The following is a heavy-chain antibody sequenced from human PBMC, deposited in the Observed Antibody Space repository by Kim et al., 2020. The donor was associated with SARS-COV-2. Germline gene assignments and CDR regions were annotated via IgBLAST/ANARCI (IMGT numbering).Heavy chain of an antibody. Sequence: GGSLRLSCTASGFTFGDYAMSWFRQAPGKGLEWVGFIRSKAYGGTTEYAASVKGRFTISRDDSKSIAYLQMNSLKTEDTAVYYCTRVEQQLVRPFDIWCQGTMVTVSS. V-gene: IGHV3-49*03. D-gene: IGHD6-13*01. J-gene: IGHJ3*02. CDR3: TRVEQQLVRPFDI. CDR1: GFTFGDYA. CDR2: IRSKAYGGTT.